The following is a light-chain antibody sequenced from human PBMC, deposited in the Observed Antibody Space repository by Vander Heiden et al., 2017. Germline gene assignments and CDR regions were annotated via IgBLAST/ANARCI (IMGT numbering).Light chain of an antibody. Sequence: EIVMTQSPATLSVSPGERATLSCRASQSVSSNLAWYQQKPGQAPRLLIYGASTRSTGIPPRFSASGPGTKFPLTTSGRRFVDFPVYSCQQYIAWRPLVHTFR. V-gene: IGKV3-15*01. CDR2: GAS. J-gene: IGKJ2*01. CDR3: QQYIAWRPLVHT. CDR1: QSVSSN.